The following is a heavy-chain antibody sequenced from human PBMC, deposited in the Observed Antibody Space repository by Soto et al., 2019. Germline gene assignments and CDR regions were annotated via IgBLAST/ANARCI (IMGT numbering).Heavy chain of an antibody. Sequence: ASVKVSCKASGYTFTSYGISWVRQAPGQGLEWMGRINPYSGNTSYAQKFQGRVTMTRDTSTSTVYMELSSLRSEDTAVYYCASLGIAEYYFDYWGQGTLVTVSS. D-gene: IGHD6-13*01. J-gene: IGHJ4*02. CDR1: GYTFTSYG. V-gene: IGHV1-46*03. CDR3: ASLGIAEYYFDY. CDR2: INPYSGNT.